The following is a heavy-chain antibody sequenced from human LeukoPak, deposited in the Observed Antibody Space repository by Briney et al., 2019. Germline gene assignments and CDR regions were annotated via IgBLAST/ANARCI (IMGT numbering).Heavy chain of an antibody. CDR3: AGASYDRSGVH. CDR2: IYYSGST. D-gene: IGHD3-22*01. Sequence: EPSETLSLTCTVSGGSISSYYWSWIRQPPGKGLEWIGYIYYSGSTNYNPSLKSRVTISVDTSKNQFSLELSSVTAADTAVYYCAGASYDRSGVHWGQGTLVTVSS. V-gene: IGHV4-59*01. CDR1: GGSISSYY. J-gene: IGHJ4*02.